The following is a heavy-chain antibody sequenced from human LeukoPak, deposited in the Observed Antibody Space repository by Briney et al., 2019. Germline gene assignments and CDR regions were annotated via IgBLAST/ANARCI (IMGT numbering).Heavy chain of an antibody. D-gene: IGHD3-10*01. CDR2: INTNTGNP. CDR3: ARDRITMVRGVIGPEKY. V-gene: IGHV7-4-1*02. J-gene: IGHJ4*02. Sequence: GASVKVSCKASGYTFTSYAMNWVRQAPGQGLEWMGWINTNTGNPTYAQGFTGRFVFSLDTSVSTAYLQISSLKAEDTAVYYCARDRITMVRGVIGPEKYWGQGTLVTVSS. CDR1: GYTFTSYA.